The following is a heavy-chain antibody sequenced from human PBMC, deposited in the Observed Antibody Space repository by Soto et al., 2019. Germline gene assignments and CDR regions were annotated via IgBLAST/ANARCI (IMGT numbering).Heavy chain of an antibody. D-gene: IGHD3-3*01. Sequence: QVQLVQSGAEVKNPGASVKVSCKASGYAFSNNGINWVRQAPGQGLEWMGWISSYNGDTKYAQKVQGRVTMTTDTSTSTGYLELRSLRVDDTAVYYCAISTWSGSYFGMDVWGQGTTVTVSS. J-gene: IGHJ6*02. CDR2: ISSYNGDT. V-gene: IGHV1-18*04. CDR1: GYAFSNNG. CDR3: AISTWSGSYFGMDV.